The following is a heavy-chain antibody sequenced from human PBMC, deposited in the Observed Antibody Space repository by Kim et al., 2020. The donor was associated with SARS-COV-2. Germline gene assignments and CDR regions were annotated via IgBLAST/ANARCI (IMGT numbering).Heavy chain of an antibody. D-gene: IGHD3-16*02. Sequence: ADYVKGRFTISRDNSRNTRDLQMKSLRAEDTAVYYCAKCPARVIGDYYDYWGQGTLVTVSS. V-gene: IGHV3-23*01. J-gene: IGHJ4*02. CDR3: AKCPARVIGDYYDY.